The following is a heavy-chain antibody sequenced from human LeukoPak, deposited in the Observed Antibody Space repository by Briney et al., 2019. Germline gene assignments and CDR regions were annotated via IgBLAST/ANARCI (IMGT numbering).Heavy chain of an antibody. J-gene: IGHJ4*02. D-gene: IGHD3-9*01. Sequence: ASVKVSCKASGGTFSSYAISWVRQAPGQGLEWMGGIIPIFGTANYAQKFQGRVTITADKSTSTAYMELSSLRSEDTAVYYCARSDAYYDILTGYLDYWGQGTLVTVSS. V-gene: IGHV1-69*06. CDR3: ARSDAYYDILTGYLDY. CDR1: GGTFSSYA. CDR2: IIPIFGTA.